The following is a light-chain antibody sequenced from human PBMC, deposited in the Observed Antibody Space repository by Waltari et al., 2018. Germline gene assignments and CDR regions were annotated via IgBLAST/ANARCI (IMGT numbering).Light chain of an antibody. J-gene: IGLJ2*01. CDR3: SSYISSSSLEL. CDR1: SSDVGGYNY. Sequence: QSALTQPASVSGSPGQSITISCTGTSSDVGGYNYVSWYQQHPSKAPKLMIYDVSNRPSGFSKRFAGSKADNTASLTISGLQAEDEADYYCSSYISSSSLELFGGGTSLTVL. V-gene: IGLV2-14*03. CDR2: DVS.